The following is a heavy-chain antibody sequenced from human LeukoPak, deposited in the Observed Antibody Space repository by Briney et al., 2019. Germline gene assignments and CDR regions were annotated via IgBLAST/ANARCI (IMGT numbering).Heavy chain of an antibody. Sequence: GGSLRLSCAASGFTFSSYPMHWVRQPPGKGLEWLSVISYDGTNKYYADSVKGRFTISRDNSKNMFYVQINSLRPEDTAVYYCARGFPYDDPTEGYYYLMDVWGQGTTVTVSS. J-gene: IGHJ6*02. D-gene: IGHD4-17*01. CDR3: ARGFPYDDPTEGYYYLMDV. V-gene: IGHV3-30-3*01. CDR1: GFTFSSYP. CDR2: ISYDGTNK.